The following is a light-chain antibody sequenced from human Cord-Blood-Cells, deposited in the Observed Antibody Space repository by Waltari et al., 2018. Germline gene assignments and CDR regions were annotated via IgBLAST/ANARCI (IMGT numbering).Light chain of an antibody. Sequence: QSALTQPASVSGSPGQSITISCPGTSSDVGGYNNVPGYQQHPGKAPKLMIYDVSNRPSGVSNRFSGSKSGNTASLTISGLQAEDEADYYCSSYTSSSTPNVFGTGTKVTVL. J-gene: IGLJ1*01. CDR1: SSDVGGYNN. V-gene: IGLV2-14*01. CDR2: DVS. CDR3: SSYTSSSTPNV.